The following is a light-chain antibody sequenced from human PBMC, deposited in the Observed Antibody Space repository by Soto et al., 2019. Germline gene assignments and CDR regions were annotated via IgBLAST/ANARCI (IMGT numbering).Light chain of an antibody. J-gene: IGKJ1*01. Sequence: EIVMTQSPVTLSVSPGERATLSCRASQNISRSLAWYQQKPGQGPSLLIYGTSTRAGSVPARFSGGGSGTEFTLTITSLQSEDFAVYYCHQYNGWPRTFGQGTKV. V-gene: IGKV3-15*01. CDR1: QNISRS. CDR2: GTS. CDR3: HQYNGWPRT.